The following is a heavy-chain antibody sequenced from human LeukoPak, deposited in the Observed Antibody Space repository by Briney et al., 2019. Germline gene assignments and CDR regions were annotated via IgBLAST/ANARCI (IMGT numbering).Heavy chain of an antibody. D-gene: IGHD3-10*01. V-gene: IGHV3-48*03. CDR1: GFTFSSYE. CDR2: ISSSGSTI. J-gene: IGHJ4*02. CDR3: ARARGRGTYSGQLDY. Sequence: GGSLRLSCAASGFTFSSYEMNWVRQAPGKGLEWVSYISSSGSTIYYADSVKGRFTISRDNDKRSVYLHMKSLRAEDTAIYYCARARGRGTYSGQLDYWGQGTLVTVSS.